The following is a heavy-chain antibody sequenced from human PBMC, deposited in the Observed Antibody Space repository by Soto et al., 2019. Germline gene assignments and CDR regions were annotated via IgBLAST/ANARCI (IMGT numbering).Heavy chain of an antibody. CDR3: ASSTVTTGDYFDY. V-gene: IGHV1-69*13. Sequence: ASVKVSCKASGGTFSSYAISWVRQAPGQGLEWMGGIIPIFGTANYAQKFQGRVTITADESTSTAYMELSSLRSEDTAVYYCASSTVTTGDYFDYWGQGTLVTVSS. J-gene: IGHJ4*02. D-gene: IGHD4-17*01. CDR1: GGTFSSYA. CDR2: IIPIFGTA.